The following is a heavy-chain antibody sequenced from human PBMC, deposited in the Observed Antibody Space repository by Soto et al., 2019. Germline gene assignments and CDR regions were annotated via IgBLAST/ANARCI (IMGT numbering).Heavy chain of an antibody. CDR1: GGSFSGYY. Sequence: SETLSLTCAVYGGSFSGYYWSWIRQPPGKGLEWIGEINHSGSTNYNPSLKSRVTISVDTSKNQFSLKLSSVTAADTAVYYCAPRPRRRVVVPAARGASWGQGTLVTVSS. CDR3: APRPRRRVVVPAARGAS. V-gene: IGHV4-34*01. D-gene: IGHD2-2*01. J-gene: IGHJ4*02. CDR2: INHSGST.